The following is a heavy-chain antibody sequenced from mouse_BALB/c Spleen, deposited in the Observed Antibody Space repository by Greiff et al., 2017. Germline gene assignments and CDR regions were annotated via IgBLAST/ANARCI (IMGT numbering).Heavy chain of an antibody. Sequence: EVQVVESGGGLVKPGGSLKLSCAASGFTFSSYTMSWVRQTPEKRLEWVATISSGGSYTYYPDSVKGRFTISRDNAKNTLYLQMSSLKSEDTAMYYCTREYRPYAMDYWGQGTSVTVSS. J-gene: IGHJ4*01. CDR1: GFTFSSYT. D-gene: IGHD2-14*01. CDR2: ISSGGSYT. CDR3: TREYRPYAMDY. V-gene: IGHV5-6-4*01.